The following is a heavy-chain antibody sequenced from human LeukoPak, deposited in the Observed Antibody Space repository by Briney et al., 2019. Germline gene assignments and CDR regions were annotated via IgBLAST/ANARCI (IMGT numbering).Heavy chain of an antibody. CDR3: ARTPYYYDSSGYLKRPIDY. CDR1: GGSFSGYY. CDR2: INHSGST. J-gene: IGHJ4*02. Sequence: LSETLSLTCAVYGGSFSGYYWSWIRQPPGKGLEWIGEINHSGSTNYNPSLKSRVTISVDTSKNQFSLKLSSVTAADTAVYYCARTPYYYDSSGYLKRPIDYWGQGTLVTVSS. D-gene: IGHD3-22*01. V-gene: IGHV4-34*01.